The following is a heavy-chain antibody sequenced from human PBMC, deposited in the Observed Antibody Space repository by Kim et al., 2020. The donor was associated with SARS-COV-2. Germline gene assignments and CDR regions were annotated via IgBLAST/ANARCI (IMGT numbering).Heavy chain of an antibody. D-gene: IGHD3-22*01. CDR2: IYYSGST. V-gene: IGHV4-39*01. CDR3: ARHRADYYDSSGYYYDYYYYGMDV. Sequence: SETLSLTCTVSGGSISSSSYYWGWIRQPPGKGLEWIGSIYYSGSTYYNPSLKSRVTISVDTSKNQFSLKLSSVTAADTAVYYCARHRADYYDSSGYYYDYYYYGMDVWGQGTTVTVSS. J-gene: IGHJ6*02. CDR1: GGSISSSSYY.